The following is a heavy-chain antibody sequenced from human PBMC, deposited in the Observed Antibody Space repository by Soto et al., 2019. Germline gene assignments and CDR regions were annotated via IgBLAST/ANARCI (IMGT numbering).Heavy chain of an antibody. CDR2: INDRGSI. D-gene: IGHD3-9*01. J-gene: IGHJ2*01. Sequence: QVQLQQWGAGPVRPLETLSLTCGVSGGAFSGYYWAWIRQSPGKGLEWIGEINDRGSINYNPSLKSRVSISVDTSKNHYYLNLRSVTAADTAVYYCARESHDILTGTPWVWEFEHWGRGTLVTVSS. CDR1: GGAFSGYY. CDR3: ARESHDILTGTPWVWEFEH. V-gene: IGHV4-34*01.